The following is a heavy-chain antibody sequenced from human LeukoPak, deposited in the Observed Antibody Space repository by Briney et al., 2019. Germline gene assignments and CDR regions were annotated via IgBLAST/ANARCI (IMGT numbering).Heavy chain of an antibody. CDR2: IYSSGST. V-gene: IGHV4-39*07. J-gene: IGHJ4*02. D-gene: IGHD3-22*01. CDR1: GASISSGSNY. Sequence: SETLSPTCSVSGASISSGSNYWGWIRQPPGKTLEWIGSIYSSGSTYYNPSLKSRVIIIIDTPKNHFSLTLSSVTAADTAVYYCARDYYDSSGYYERFDYWGQGTLVTVSS. CDR3: ARDYYDSSGYYERFDY.